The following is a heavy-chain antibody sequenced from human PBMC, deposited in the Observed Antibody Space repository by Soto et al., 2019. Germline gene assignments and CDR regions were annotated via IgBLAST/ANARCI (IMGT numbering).Heavy chain of an antibody. CDR1: GGSISNYY. D-gene: IGHD1-1*01. CDR2: FYYSGSA. CDR3: AIAESAGPTSRALVY. V-gene: IGHV4-59*08. J-gene: IGHJ4*02. Sequence: QVQLQESGPGLVKPSETLSLTCSVSGGSISNYYWSWIRQPPGKGLEWIGYFYYSGSANYNPSLNSRVAISVDTSKNQCSLDLSSVTAADTALYYCAIAESAGPTSRALVYWGQGTLVTVSS.